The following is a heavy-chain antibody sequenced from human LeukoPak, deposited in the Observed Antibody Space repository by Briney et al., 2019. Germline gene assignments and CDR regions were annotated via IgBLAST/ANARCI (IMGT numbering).Heavy chain of an antibody. CDR2: ISSSGSTI. J-gene: IGHJ4*02. Sequence: PGGSLILSCAASGFTFSSYEMNWVRQAPGKGLEWVSYISSSGSTIYYADSVKGRFTISRDNAQNSLYLQMDSLRAEDTAVYYCARDKSWLGPGYFDYWGQGTLVTVSS. D-gene: IGHD6-19*01. V-gene: IGHV3-48*03. CDR1: GFTFSSYE. CDR3: ARDKSWLGPGYFDY.